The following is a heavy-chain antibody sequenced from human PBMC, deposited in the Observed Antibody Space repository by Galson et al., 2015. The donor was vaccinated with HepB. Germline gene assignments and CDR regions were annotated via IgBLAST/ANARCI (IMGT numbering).Heavy chain of an antibody. CDR1: GYSFTSYW. D-gene: IGHD6-13*01. V-gene: IGHV5-51*01. Sequence: QSGAEVKKPGESLKISCKGSGYSFTSYWIGWVRQMPGKGLEWMGIIYPGDSDTRYSPSFQGQVTISADKSISTAYLQWSSLKASDTAMYYCARHGRGYSSSWYWYGYWGQGTLVTVSS. J-gene: IGHJ4*02. CDR3: ARHGRGYSSSWYWYGY. CDR2: IYPGDSDT.